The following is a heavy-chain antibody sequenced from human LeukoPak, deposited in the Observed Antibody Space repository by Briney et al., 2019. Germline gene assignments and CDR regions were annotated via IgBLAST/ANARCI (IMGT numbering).Heavy chain of an antibody. Sequence: PSETLSLTCTVSGDSVSSHFWNWIRQTPGRGLEWIGYVSYTGGTKHNPSLKSRVTMSVDTSKNQFSLKLNSVTAADTSLYYCATWEPRNHYFDYWGQGTLVTVSS. CDR1: GDSVSSHF. D-gene: IGHD1-26*01. CDR3: ATWEPRNHYFDY. J-gene: IGHJ4*02. CDR2: VSYTGGT. V-gene: IGHV4-59*02.